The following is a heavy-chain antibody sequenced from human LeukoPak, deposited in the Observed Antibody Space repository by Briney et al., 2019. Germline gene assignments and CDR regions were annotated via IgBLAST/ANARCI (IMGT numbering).Heavy chain of an antibody. D-gene: IGHD3-22*01. V-gene: IGHV4-34*01. CDR1: GGSFSDYY. CDR3: ARGPLLDYDGGGYYYFDY. Sequence: SETLPLTCAVYGGSFSDYYWSWIRQPPGKGLEWIGEINHSGSTNYNPSLKSRVTISVDTSKNQFSLKLTSVTAADTAVYYCARGPLLDYDGGGYYYFDYWGQGTLATVSS. J-gene: IGHJ4*02. CDR2: INHSGST.